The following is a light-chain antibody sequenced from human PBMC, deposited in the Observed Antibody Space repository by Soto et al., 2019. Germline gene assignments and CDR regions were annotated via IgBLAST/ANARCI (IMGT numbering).Light chain of an antibody. CDR1: SSDVGDYNY. CDR2: EVS. CDR3: RSNAGSNNVV. V-gene: IGLV2-8*01. Sequence: QSVLTQPPSASGTPGQSVTIPCTGTSSDVGDYNYVSWYQQHPGKAPKLMIYEVSRRPSVVPDRFSGSKSGNTASLTVSGLQAEDEADYYCRSNAGSNNVVFGGGTKVTVL. J-gene: IGLJ2*01.